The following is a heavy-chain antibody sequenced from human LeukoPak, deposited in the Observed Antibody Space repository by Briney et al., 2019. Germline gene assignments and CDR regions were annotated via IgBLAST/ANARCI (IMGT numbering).Heavy chain of an antibody. CDR2: THYSGST. Sequence: SETLSLTCTVSGGSISSSSYYWDWIRQPPGKGLEWIGSTHYSGSTYYNPSLKSRVTILVDTSKNQFSLKLSSVTAADTAVYYCAKGIRYLSFNDAFDIWGQGTMVTVSS. D-gene: IGHD3-9*01. CDR1: GGSISSSSYY. V-gene: IGHV4-39*01. J-gene: IGHJ3*02. CDR3: AKGIRYLSFNDAFDI.